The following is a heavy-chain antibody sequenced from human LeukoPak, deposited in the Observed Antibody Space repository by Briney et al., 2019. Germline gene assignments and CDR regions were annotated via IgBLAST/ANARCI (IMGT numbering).Heavy chain of an antibody. V-gene: IGHV3-23*01. Sequence: GGSLRLSCAASGFTFSNYWLTWVRQAPGKGVEWVSPISGSGSSTYYADCVKGRFTISRDNSKNTLYLQMNSLRAEDTAVYYCAKGVAVASPYYFDYWGQGTLVTVSS. CDR3: AKGVAVASPYYFDY. J-gene: IGHJ4*02. CDR1: GFTFSNYW. CDR2: ISGSGSST. D-gene: IGHD6-19*01.